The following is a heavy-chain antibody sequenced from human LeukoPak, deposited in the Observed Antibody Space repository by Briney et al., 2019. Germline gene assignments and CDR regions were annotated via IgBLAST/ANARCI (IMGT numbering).Heavy chain of an antibody. J-gene: IGHJ4*02. Sequence: PGGSLRLSCAASGFTFSSYSMNWVRQAPGKGLEWVSSISSSSSYIYYADSVKGRFTISRDNAKNSLYLQMNSLRAEDTAVYYCARSGDYDFWSGYYTEDYWGQGTVDTVSS. D-gene: IGHD3-3*01. CDR1: GFTFSSYS. CDR3: ARSGDYDFWSGYYTEDY. CDR2: ISSSSSYI. V-gene: IGHV3-21*01.